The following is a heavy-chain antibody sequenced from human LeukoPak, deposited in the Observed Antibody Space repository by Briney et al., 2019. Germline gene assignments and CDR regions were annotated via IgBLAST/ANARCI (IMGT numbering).Heavy chain of an antibody. D-gene: IGHD2-15*01. CDR2: IIGNNGNT. J-gene: IGHJ3*01. CDR1: GFTLTDYG. Sequence: GASVKVSCEASGFTLTDYGVTWVRQAPGQGLEWMGWIIGNNGNTNYVEKFQGRVTMTTDTSTSTAYMDLRNLRSDDTAMYYCARAGWCSGGSCYPGAFDFWGQGTMVTVS. CDR3: ARAGWCSGGSCYPGAFDF. V-gene: IGHV1-18*01.